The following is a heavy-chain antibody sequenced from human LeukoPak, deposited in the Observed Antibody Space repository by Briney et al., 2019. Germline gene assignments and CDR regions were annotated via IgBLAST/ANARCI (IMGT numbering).Heavy chain of an antibody. CDR3: AIRTLSATFDY. CDR2: IYPGDSDT. D-gene: IGHD2-2*01. V-gene: IGHV5-51*01. CDR1: GYSFTSYW. J-gene: IGHJ4*02. Sequence: GESLKISCKGSGYSFTSYWIGWVRQMPGKGLEWMGVIYPGDSDTRYSPSFQGQVTISADKSISTAYLQWSSLTAEDSAIYYCAIRTLSATFDYWGQGTLVTVSS.